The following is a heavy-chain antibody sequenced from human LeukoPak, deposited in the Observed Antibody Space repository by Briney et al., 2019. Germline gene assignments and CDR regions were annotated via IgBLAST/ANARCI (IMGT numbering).Heavy chain of an antibody. Sequence: GGPLRLSCAASEFIFSSYTMNWVHKAPGKGLEWVSAISRSSDYIYYADSVKGRFTISRDNAQNSLYLQINSLRVEDTAVYYCARDLLFEGDGDYYFGYCGQRTLVTVSS. D-gene: IGHD4-17*01. CDR3: ARDLLFEGDGDYYFGY. V-gene: IGHV3-21*01. CDR1: EFIFSSYT. J-gene: IGHJ4*02. CDR2: ISRSSDYI.